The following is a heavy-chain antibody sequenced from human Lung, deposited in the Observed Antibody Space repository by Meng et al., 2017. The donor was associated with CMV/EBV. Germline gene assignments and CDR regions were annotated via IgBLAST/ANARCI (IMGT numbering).Heavy chain of an antibody. CDR1: GGSISSSSYY. Sequence: SXTXSLXCTVSGGSISSSSYYWGWIRQPPGKGLEWIGSIYYSGSTYYNPSLKSRVTISVDTSKNQFSLKLSSVTAADTAVYYCARKLVVPAAIRNDAFDIWXQGTMVTVSS. CDR3: ARKLVVPAAIRNDAFDI. CDR2: IYYSGST. J-gene: IGHJ3*02. V-gene: IGHV4-39*07. D-gene: IGHD2-2*01.